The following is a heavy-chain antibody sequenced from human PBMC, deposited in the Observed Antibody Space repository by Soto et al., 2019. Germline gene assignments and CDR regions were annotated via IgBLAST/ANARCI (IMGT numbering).Heavy chain of an antibody. CDR1: GFTFSSYS. Sequence: GGSLRLSCAASGFTFSSYSMNWVRQAPGKGLEWVSYISSSSSTIYYADSVKGRFTISRDNAKNSLYLQMNSLRAEDTPVYYCASRRKYVDYYGSGSYFYYYYMDVWGKGTTVTVSS. V-gene: IGHV3-48*01. D-gene: IGHD3-10*01. CDR2: ISSSSSTI. J-gene: IGHJ6*03. CDR3: ASRRKYVDYYGSGSYFYYYYMDV.